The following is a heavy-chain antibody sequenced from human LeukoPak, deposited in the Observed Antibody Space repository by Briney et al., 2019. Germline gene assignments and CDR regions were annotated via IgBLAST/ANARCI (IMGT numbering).Heavy chain of an antibody. V-gene: IGHV4-61*02. Sequence: SETLSLTCTVSGVSISSDSYYWSWIRQPAGKGLEWIGRFYTSGTTNYNPSLKSRVTISVDTSKNQFSLKLRSVTAADTAVYYCARVPTYYYDSSGYFWGQGTLVTVSS. CDR3: ARVPTYYYDSSGYF. CDR1: GVSISSDSYY. J-gene: IGHJ4*02. D-gene: IGHD3-22*01. CDR2: FYTSGTT.